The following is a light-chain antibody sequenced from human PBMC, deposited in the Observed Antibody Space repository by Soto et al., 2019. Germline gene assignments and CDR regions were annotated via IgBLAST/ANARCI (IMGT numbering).Light chain of an antibody. V-gene: IGKV1-33*01. CDR1: QDISHY. Sequence: DIQMTQSPSSLSASVGDRVTITCQASQDISHYLNWYQQKPGKAPKLLVYDASNLEAGVPSRFSGSESGTDFSLTINSLQPEDISKYYYQQFDYLPITFGQGTRLEIK. CDR3: QQFDYLPIT. CDR2: DAS. J-gene: IGKJ5*01.